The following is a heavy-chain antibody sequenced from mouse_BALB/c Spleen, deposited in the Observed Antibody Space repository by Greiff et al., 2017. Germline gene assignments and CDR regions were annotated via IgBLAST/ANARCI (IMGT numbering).Heavy chain of an antibody. CDR2: IWSGGST. Sequence: VQLQQSGPGLVQPSQSLSITCTVSGFSLTSYGVHWVRQSPGKGLEWLGVIWSGGSTDYNAAFISRLSISKDNSKSQVFFKMNSLQANDTAIYYCASHDYGAWLAYWGQGTLVTVSA. CDR3: ASHDYGAWLAY. V-gene: IGHV2-2*02. D-gene: IGHD2-4*01. CDR1: GFSLTSYG. J-gene: IGHJ3*01.